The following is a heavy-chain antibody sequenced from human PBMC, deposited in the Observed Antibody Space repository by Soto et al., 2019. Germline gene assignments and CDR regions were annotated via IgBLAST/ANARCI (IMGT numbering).Heavy chain of an antibody. CDR1: GFTFSSYW. V-gene: IGHV3-7*01. D-gene: IGHD3-16*01. CDR2: IKQDGSEK. J-gene: IGHJ4*02. Sequence: PGGSLGLSCAASGFTFSSYWMSWVRQAPGKGPEWVANIKQDGSEKYYVDSVKGRFTISRDNAKNSLYLQMNSLRAEDTAVYYCVPRKGDSFTWGPGTLVTVS. CDR3: VPRKGDSFT.